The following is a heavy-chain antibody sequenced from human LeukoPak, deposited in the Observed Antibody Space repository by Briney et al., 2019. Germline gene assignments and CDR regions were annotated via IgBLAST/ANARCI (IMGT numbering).Heavy chain of an antibody. V-gene: IGHV1-2*02. Sequence: ASVKVSCKASGYTFTVYYMHWVRQAPGQGLEWMGWINPNSGDTNYAQKFQGRVTMTRDTSISTAYMELSRLRSDDTAVYYCAREGYYYGSGSYDWFDPWGQGTLVTVSS. CDR1: GYTFTVYY. CDR2: INPNSGDT. D-gene: IGHD3-10*01. CDR3: AREGYYYGSGSYDWFDP. J-gene: IGHJ5*02.